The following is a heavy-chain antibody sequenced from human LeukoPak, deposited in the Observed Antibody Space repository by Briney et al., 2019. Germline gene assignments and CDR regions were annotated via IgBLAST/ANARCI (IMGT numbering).Heavy chain of an antibody. CDR1: GFTFDDYA. Sequence: GRSLRLSCAASGFTFDDYAMHWVRHAPGKGLEWVSGISWNSGSIGYADSVKGRFTISRDNAKNSLYLQMNSLRAEDTALYYCAKASCGGDCSNFDYWGQGTLVTVSS. V-gene: IGHV3-9*01. CDR3: AKASCGGDCSNFDY. CDR2: ISWNSGSI. D-gene: IGHD2-21*02. J-gene: IGHJ4*02.